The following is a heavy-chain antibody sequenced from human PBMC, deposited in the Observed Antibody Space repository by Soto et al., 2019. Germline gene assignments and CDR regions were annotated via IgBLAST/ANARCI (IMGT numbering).Heavy chain of an antibody. CDR3: ARDGAEGVRGEFWFDP. V-gene: IGHV4-4*02. J-gene: IGHJ5*02. D-gene: IGHD3-10*01. Sequence: QVQLQESGPGLVKPSGTLSLTCAVSGGSISSSNWWSWVRQPPGKGLEWIGEIYHSGSTNYNPSLKSRVPISVDKSKNQFSLKLSSVTAADTAVYYCARDGAEGVRGEFWFDPWGQGTLVTVSS. CDR2: IYHSGST. CDR1: GGSISSSNW.